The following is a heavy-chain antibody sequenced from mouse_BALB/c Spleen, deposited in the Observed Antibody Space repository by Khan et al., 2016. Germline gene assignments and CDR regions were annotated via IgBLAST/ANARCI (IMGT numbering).Heavy chain of an antibody. CDR1: GYTFNNYW. Sequence: QVQLQQSGAELMKPGASVKISCEATGYTFNNYWIEWVKQRPGHGLEWIGDILPGSGNSNYNENLKGKATFTADTSSNTAYMQLSSLTSEDSDVYYCARAWYSMDYWGQGTSVTVSS. V-gene: IGHV1-9*01. CDR3: ARAWYSMDY. CDR2: ILPGSGNS. J-gene: IGHJ4*01.